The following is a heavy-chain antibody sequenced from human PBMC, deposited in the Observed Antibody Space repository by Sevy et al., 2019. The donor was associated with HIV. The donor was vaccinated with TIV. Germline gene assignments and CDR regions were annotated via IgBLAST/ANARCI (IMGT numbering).Heavy chain of an antibody. CDR1: GFTYS. CDR2: ISDSSDTI. V-gene: IGHV3-48*01. CDR3: ASQRGGYERLYYFDS. D-gene: IGHD5-12*01. Sequence: GGSLRLSCVASGFTYSMNWVRQAPGKGLEWVSYISDSSDTIHYADSVKGRFTISRDNAKNSLYLQMNTLRAEDTAVYYCASQRGGYERLYYFDSWGQGTLVTVSS. J-gene: IGHJ4*02.